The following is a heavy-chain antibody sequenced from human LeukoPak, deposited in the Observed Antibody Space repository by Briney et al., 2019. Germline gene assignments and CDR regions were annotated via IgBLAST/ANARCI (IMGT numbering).Heavy chain of an antibody. J-gene: IGHJ2*01. CDR3: ARNPIADYGDYAPLYWYFDL. V-gene: IGHV4-59*01. Sequence: SETLSLTCTVSGGSISSYYWSWIRQPPGKGLEWIGYIFYSGSTNYNPSLKSRVTISVDTSKNQFSLKLSSVTAADTAVYYCARNPIADYGDYAPLYWYFDLWGRGTLVTVSS. CDR1: GGSISSYY. CDR2: IFYSGST. D-gene: IGHD4-17*01.